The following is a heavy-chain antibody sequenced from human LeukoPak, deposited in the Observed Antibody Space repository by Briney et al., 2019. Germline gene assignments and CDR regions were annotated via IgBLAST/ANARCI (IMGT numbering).Heavy chain of an antibody. CDR3: ASVLRFYYYYGMDV. D-gene: IGHD5/OR15-5a*01. V-gene: IGHV4-34*01. CDR2: INHSGST. CDR1: GGSFSGYY. Sequence: SETLSLTCAVYGGSFSGYYWSWIRQPPGKGLEWIGEINHSGSTNYNPSLRSRVTISVDTSKNQFSLKLSSVTTADTAVYYCASVLRFYYYYGMDVWGQGTTLTVSS. J-gene: IGHJ6*02.